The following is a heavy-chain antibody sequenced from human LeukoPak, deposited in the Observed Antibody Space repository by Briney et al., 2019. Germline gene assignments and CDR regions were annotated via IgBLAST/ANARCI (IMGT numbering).Heavy chain of an antibody. CDR3: ARAGSNWYGNWFDP. CDR2: INHSGST. V-gene: IGHV4-34*01. D-gene: IGHD6-13*01. Sequence: KPSETLSLTCAVYGGSFSGYYWSWIRQPPGKGLEWIGEINHSGSTNYNPSLKSRVTISVDTSKNQFSLKLSSVTAADTAVYYCARAGSNWYGNWFDPWGQGILVTVSS. J-gene: IGHJ5*02. CDR1: GGSFSGYY.